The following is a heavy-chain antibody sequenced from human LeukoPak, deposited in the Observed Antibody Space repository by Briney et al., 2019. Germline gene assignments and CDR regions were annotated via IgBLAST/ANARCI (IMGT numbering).Heavy chain of an antibody. Sequence: SETLSLTCTVSGGSISSYYWSWIRQPAGKGLEWIGRIYTSGSTNYNPSLKSRATMSVDTSKNQFSLKLSSVTAADTAVYYCARDFSSSSWYGLSWFDPWGQGTLVTVSS. V-gene: IGHV4-4*07. CDR2: IYTSGST. CDR3: ARDFSSSSWYGLSWFDP. CDR1: GGSISSYY. D-gene: IGHD6-13*01. J-gene: IGHJ5*02.